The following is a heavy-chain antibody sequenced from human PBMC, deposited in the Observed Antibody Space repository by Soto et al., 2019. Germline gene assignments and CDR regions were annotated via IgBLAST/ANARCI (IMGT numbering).Heavy chain of an antibody. D-gene: IGHD6-13*01. V-gene: IGHV1-69*13. J-gene: IGHJ3*02. CDR1: GGTFSSYA. CDR2: IIPIFGTA. CDR3: ARSIAAALLGGAFDI. Sequence: SVKVSCKASGGTFSSYAISWVLQAPGQGLEWMGGIIPIFGTANYAQKFQGRVTITADESTSTAYMELSSLRSEDTAVYYCARSIAAALLGGAFDIWGQGXMVTV.